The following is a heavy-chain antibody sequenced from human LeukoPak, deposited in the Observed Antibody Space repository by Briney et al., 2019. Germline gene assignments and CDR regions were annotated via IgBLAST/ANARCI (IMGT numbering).Heavy chain of an antibody. J-gene: IGHJ4*02. D-gene: IGHD3-22*01. Sequence: GGSLRLSCAASGFTFSSYAMHWVRQAPGKGLEWVAVISYDGSNKYYADSVKGRFTISRDNSKNTLHLQMNSLRAEDTAVYYCARENYYDSSGYFFDYWGQGTLVTVSS. V-gene: IGHV3-30*04. CDR2: ISYDGSNK. CDR1: GFTFSSYA. CDR3: ARENYYDSSGYFFDY.